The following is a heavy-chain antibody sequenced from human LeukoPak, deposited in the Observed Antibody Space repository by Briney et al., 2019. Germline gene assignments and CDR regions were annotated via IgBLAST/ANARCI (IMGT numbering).Heavy chain of an antibody. Sequence: GGSLRLSCAVSGFPFSHYWMTWVRQAPGKGLEWVANIRQDGSDKYYVDSVRGRFTISRDNAKNSLYLQMNSLRDDDTAIYYCAAIDWAFLAWGQGALVTAS. D-gene: IGHD3-9*01. CDR2: IRQDGSDK. CDR1: GFPFSHYW. CDR3: AAIDWAFLA. J-gene: IGHJ4*02. V-gene: IGHV3-7*01.